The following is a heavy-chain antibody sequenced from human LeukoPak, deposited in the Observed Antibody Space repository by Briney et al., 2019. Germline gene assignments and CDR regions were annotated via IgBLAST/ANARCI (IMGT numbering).Heavy chain of an antibody. CDR2: IIPIFGTA. D-gene: IGHD2-15*01. CDR1: GGTFSSYA. Sequence: GASVKVSCKASGGTFSSYAISWVRQAPGQGLEWMGGIIPIFGTANYAQKFQGRVTITADESTSTAYMELSSLRSEDTAVYYCASYLVVEAEEDGGAFDIWGQGTMVTVSS. V-gene: IGHV1-69*13. CDR3: ASYLVVEAEEDGGAFDI. J-gene: IGHJ3*02.